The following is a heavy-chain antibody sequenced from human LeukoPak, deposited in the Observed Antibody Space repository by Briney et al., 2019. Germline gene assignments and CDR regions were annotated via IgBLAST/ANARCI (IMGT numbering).Heavy chain of an antibody. J-gene: IGHJ5*02. CDR3: AREDSGNWFDP. D-gene: IGHD1-26*01. Sequence: PSESLSLTCTVPGGSVSSGSYYWSWIRQPPGKGLEWIGYIYYSGSTNYNPSLKSRVTISVDTSKNQFSLKLSSVTAADTAVYYCAREDSGNWFDPWGQGTLVTVSS. V-gene: IGHV4-61*01. CDR2: IYYSGST. CDR1: GGSVSSGSYY.